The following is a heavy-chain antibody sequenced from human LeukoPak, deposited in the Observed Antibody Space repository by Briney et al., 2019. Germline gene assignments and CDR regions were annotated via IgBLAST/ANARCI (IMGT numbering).Heavy chain of an antibody. V-gene: IGHV3-23*01. Sequence: GGSLRLSCAASGFTFSSYAMSWVRQAPGKGLEWVSVISRSGGSTYYADSVKGRFTISRDNSKNTLYLHMNSLRAEDTAVYYCAKGSRRAMVVVPAAPFDDWAQGTLVTVSS. CDR1: GFTFSSYA. CDR2: ISRSGGST. J-gene: IGHJ4*02. CDR3: AKGSRRAMVVVPAAPFDD. D-gene: IGHD2-2*01.